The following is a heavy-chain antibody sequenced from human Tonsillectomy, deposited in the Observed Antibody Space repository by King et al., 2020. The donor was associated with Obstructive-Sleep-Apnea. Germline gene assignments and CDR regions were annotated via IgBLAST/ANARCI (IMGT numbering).Heavy chain of an antibody. D-gene: IGHD2-2*01. J-gene: IGHJ4*02. CDR3: ARDHCSSTSCLRPFDY. CDR1: GFTFSNYT. Sequence: VQLVESGGGVVQPGRSLRLSSAASGFTFSNYTMHWVRQAPGKGLEWVAVISYDGSNKYYADSVKGRFTISRDNSENTLYLQMNSLRTEDTAVYYCARDHCSSTSCLRPFDYWGQGTLVTVSS. CDR2: ISYDGSNK. V-gene: IGHV3-30-3*01.